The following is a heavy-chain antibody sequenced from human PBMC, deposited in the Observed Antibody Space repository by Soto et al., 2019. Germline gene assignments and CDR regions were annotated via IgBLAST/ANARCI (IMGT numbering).Heavy chain of an antibody. V-gene: IGHV3-30-3*01. CDR3: ARTTAVPNTLQSRYFFDY. J-gene: IGHJ4*02. D-gene: IGHD4-17*01. CDR2: ISYDGSNK. CDR1: GFTFSSYA. Sequence: GGSLRLSCAASGFTFSSYAMHWVRQAPGKGLEWVAVISYDGSNKYYADSVKGRFTISRDNSKNTLYLQMNSLRLSSVTTADTALYYCARTTAVPNTLQSRYFFDYWGQGTLVTVSS.